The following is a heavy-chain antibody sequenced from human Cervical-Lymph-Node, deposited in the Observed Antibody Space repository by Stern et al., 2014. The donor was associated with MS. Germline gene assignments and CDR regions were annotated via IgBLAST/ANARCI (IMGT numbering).Heavy chain of an antibody. CDR2: IDYSGSV. Sequence: QLQLQESGPGLVKPSDTLSLTCAVSGYSISSSNWWGWIRQPPGKGLEWIGYIDYSGSVDYSPSLKSRVTMSLATSKNEFSLRLSSVTAVDTAVYYCAKSKLTAPGTGPSYWYFDLWGRGPLVTVSS. J-gene: IGHJ2*01. CDR1: GYSISSSNW. D-gene: IGHD6-13*01. CDR3: AKSKLTAPGTGPSYWYFDL. V-gene: IGHV4-28*05.